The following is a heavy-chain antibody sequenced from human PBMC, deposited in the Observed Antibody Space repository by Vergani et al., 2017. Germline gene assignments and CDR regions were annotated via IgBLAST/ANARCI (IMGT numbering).Heavy chain of an antibody. Sequence: QVQLQESGPGLVKPSETLSLTCTVSGGSISSYYWSWIRQPPGKGLEWIGYIYYSGSTNYNPSLKSRVTISVDTSKNQFSLKLISVTAADTAVYYCARRPNYCSSTSCYPEAFDIWGQGTMVTVSS. J-gene: IGHJ3*02. CDR1: GGSISSYY. CDR3: ARRPNYCSSTSCYPEAFDI. D-gene: IGHD2-2*01. V-gene: IGHV4-59*08. CDR2: IYYSGST.